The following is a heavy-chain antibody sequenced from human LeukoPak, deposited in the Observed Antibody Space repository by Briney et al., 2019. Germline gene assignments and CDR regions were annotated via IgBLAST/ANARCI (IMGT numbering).Heavy chain of an antibody. CDR2: INPNSGGT. CDR3: ARRLYSGYDLFAMVY. D-gene: IGHD5-12*01. CDR1: GYTFTGYY. J-gene: IGHJ4*02. Sequence: ASVKVSCKASGYTFTGYYMHWVRQAPGQGLEWMGWINPNSGGTNYAQKFQGRVTMTRDTSISTAYMELSRLRSDDTAVYYCARRLYSGYDLFAMVYWGQGTLVTVSS. V-gene: IGHV1-2*02.